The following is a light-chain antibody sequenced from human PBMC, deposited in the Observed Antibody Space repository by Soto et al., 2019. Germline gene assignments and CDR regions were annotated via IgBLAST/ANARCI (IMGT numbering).Light chain of an antibody. CDR1: QSVSSNH. J-gene: IGKJ1*01. V-gene: IGKV3-20*01. CDR3: QQYSSSRT. CDR2: DGS. Sequence: EIVLTQSPGTLSLSPGERATLYCRASQSVSSNHLAWYQQKPGQAPRLLIYDGSSRATGIPVRFSGSGSETDFTLTITRLEPEDFAMYYCQQYSSSRTFGQGTKVDIK.